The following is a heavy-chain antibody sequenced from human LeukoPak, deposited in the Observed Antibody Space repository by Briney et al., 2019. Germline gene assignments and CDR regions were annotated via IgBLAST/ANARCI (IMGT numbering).Heavy chain of an antibody. CDR1: GYSISSGYY. D-gene: IGHD1-26*01. V-gene: IGHV4-38-2*02. CDR2: INHRGRN. Sequence: SETLSLTCTVSGYSISSGYYWTWHRQPPGRGLEWIGEINHRGRNNYSPSLTSRLTISVDTSKNQFSLKLSSVTAADTAVYYCARPHLGADNYWYFDLWGRGTLVTVSS. J-gene: IGHJ2*01. CDR3: ARPHLGADNYWYFDL.